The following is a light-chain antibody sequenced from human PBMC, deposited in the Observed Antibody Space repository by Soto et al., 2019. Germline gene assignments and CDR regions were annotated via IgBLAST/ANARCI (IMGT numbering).Light chain of an antibody. CDR1: SSDIGGYNY. CDR3: SSYTSSSTLWV. V-gene: IGLV2-14*03. CDR2: EFS. J-gene: IGLJ3*02. Sequence: QSALTQPASVSGSPGQSITISCTGASSDIGGYNYVSWYQQHPGKAPKLMIYEFSSRPSGVSNRFSGSKSGNTAPLTISGLQAEDEADYYCSSYTSSSTLWVFGGGTKLTVL.